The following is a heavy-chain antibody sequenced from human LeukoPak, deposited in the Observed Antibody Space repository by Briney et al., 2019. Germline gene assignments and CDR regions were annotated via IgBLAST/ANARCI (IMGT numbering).Heavy chain of an antibody. Sequence: GRSLRLSCAASGFTFSSYGMHWVRQAPGKGLEWVAVIWYDGSNKYYADSVKGRFTISRDNSKNTLYLQMNSLRAEDTAVYYCARGYCSSTSCYGGIDYWGQGTLVTVSS. CDR1: GFTFSSYG. D-gene: IGHD2-2*01. V-gene: IGHV3-33*01. CDR2: IWYDGSNK. J-gene: IGHJ4*02. CDR3: ARGYCSSTSCYGGIDY.